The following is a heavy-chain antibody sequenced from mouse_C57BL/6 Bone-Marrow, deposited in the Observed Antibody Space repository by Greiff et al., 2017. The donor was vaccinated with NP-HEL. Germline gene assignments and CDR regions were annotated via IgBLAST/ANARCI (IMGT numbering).Heavy chain of an antibody. CDR3: TRSVTTVVADYAMDY. CDR1: GFTFSDAW. CDR2: IRNKANNHAT. J-gene: IGHJ4*01. D-gene: IGHD1-1*01. Sequence: EVKLVESGGGLVQPGGSMKLSCAASGFTFSDAWMDWVRQSPEKGLEWVAEIRNKANNHATYYAESVKGRFTISRDDSKSSVYLQMNSLRAEDTGIYYCTRSVTTVVADYAMDYWGQGTSVTVSS. V-gene: IGHV6-6*01.